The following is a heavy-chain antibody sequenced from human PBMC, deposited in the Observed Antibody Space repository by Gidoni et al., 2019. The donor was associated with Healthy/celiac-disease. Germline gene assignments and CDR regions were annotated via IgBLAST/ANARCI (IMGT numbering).Heavy chain of an antibody. D-gene: IGHD2-15*01. V-gene: IGHV3-15*01. Sequence: EVQPVLSGCGWVKPGGSLRLSWAASGLTFSNAWMSWVRQAPGKGLEWVGRIKSKTDGGTTDYAAPVKGRFTISRDDSKNTLYLQMNSLKTEDTAVYYCTTEEIKDIVVVVAAPVFDYWGQGTLVTVSS. J-gene: IGHJ4*02. CDR3: TTEEIKDIVVVVAAPVFDY. CDR1: GLTFSNAW. CDR2: IKSKTDGGTT.